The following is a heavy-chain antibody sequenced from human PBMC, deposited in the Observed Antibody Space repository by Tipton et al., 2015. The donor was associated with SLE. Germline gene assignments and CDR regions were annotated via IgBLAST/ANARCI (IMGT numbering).Heavy chain of an antibody. CDR1: GHTFTAYY. CDR2: INPIGGTT. J-gene: IGHJ5*02. CDR3: AVFSSVWYP. V-gene: IGHV1-46*01. D-gene: IGHD6-19*01. Sequence: QVQLVQSGAEVKKPGASVKVSCKASGHTFTAYYMHWVRQAPGQGLEWMGIINPIGGTTKYAQQFQGRVTMTRDTSTSVVYMELSSLTSKDTAVYYCAVFSSVWYPWGQGTPVTVSS.